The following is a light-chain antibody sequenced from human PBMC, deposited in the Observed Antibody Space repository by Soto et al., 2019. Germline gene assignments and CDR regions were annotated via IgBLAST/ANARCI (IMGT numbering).Light chain of an antibody. V-gene: IGKV3-20*01. CDR3: QQYGSSPII. CDR1: QSVSSSY. J-gene: IGKJ5*01. CDR2: GAS. Sequence: EIVLTQSPGTLALSPGERATLSCRASQSVSSSYLAWYQQKPGQAPRLLIYGASSRATGIPDRFSGSGSGTDFTLTISRLEPEDVAVYYCQQYGSSPIIFGQGTRLEIK.